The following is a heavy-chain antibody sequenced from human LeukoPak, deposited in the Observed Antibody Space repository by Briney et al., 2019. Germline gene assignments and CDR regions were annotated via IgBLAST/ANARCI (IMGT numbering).Heavy chain of an antibody. D-gene: IGHD3-10*01. CDR2: ISSGSVTI. CDR1: GFTFSSYG. CDR3: SWCGTWSYYKLLQY. Sequence: GGSLRLSCTASGFTFSSYGMNCVRQAPGKGLEWVSCISSGSVTIDYADSVKGRFTISRDNAKNSLYLQLNSLRDEDTAVYYCSWCGTWSYYKLLQYWGQGTLVTVSS. J-gene: IGHJ1*01. V-gene: IGHV3-48*02.